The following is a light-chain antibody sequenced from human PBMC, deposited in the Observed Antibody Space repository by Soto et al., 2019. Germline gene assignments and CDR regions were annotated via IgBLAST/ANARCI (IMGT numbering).Light chain of an antibody. Sequence: QSVLTQPPSVSGAPGQRVTISCTGTSSNIGAGYDVHWYLQLPGTAPKLLIYGNSNRPSGVPDRFSGSKSGTSASLAITDLQAEDEADYYCQSYDSSLSGSNWVFGGGTKLTVL. V-gene: IGLV1-40*01. J-gene: IGLJ3*02. CDR1: SSNIGAGYD. CDR2: GNS. CDR3: QSYDSSLSGSNWV.